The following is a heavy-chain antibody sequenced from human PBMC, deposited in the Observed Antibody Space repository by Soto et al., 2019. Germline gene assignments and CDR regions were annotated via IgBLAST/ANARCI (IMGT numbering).Heavy chain of an antibody. Sequence: VQVLESGGGLVQPGGSLRLSCAASGFTFSNYAMAWVRQAPGKGLEWVAGVSGSGGRTYYADSVKGRFTISRDNSKNTLYLQVDSLRAEDTAVYYCAKVRDYDIWTGYYKEYFDYWGQGTLVTVSS. V-gene: IGHV3-23*01. J-gene: IGHJ4*02. CDR3: AKVRDYDIWTGYYKEYFDY. CDR1: GFTFSNYA. D-gene: IGHD3-9*01. CDR2: VSGSGGRT.